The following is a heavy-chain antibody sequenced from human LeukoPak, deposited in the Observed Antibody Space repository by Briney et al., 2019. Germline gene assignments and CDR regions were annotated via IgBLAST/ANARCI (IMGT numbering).Heavy chain of an antibody. V-gene: IGHV5-51*01. CDR3: ARGGRLSSDGSWTWFDP. D-gene: IGHD2-15*01. J-gene: IGHJ5*02. CDR2: IYPGDSDT. CDR1: GYSFTSYW. Sequence: GESLKISCKGSGYSFTSYWIGWVRQMPGKGLEWMGIIYPGDSDTRYSPSFQGQVTMSVDKSISTAYVQWSSLKASDTAMYYCARGGRLSSDGSWTWFDPWGQGTLVTVSS.